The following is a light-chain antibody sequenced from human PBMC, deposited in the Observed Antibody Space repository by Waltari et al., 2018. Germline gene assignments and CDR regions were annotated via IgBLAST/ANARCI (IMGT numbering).Light chain of an antibody. CDR2: GAS. V-gene: IGKV3-20*01. CDR3: QQYGSSPRT. CDR1: QSVSSSY. Sequence: EIVLTQSPATLSLSPGERATLSCRARQSVSSSYLAWYQQKPGQAPRLLIYGASSRATGIPDRFSGSGSGTDFTLTISRLEPEDFAVYYCQQYGSSPRTFGGGTKVEIK. J-gene: IGKJ4*01.